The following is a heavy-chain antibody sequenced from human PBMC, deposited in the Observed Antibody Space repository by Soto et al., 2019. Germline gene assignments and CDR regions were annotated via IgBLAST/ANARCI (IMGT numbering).Heavy chain of an antibody. D-gene: IGHD3-9*01. CDR3: ARDKTGYYLY. V-gene: IGHV3-66*01. CDR2: IYSGGST. CDR1: GFTVSSNY. Sequence: GGSLRLSCAASGFTVSSNYMSWVRQAPGKGLEWVSVIYSGGSTYYADSVKGRFTISRDNSKNTLYLQMSSLRAEDTAVYYCARDKTGYYLYWGQGTLVTVSS. J-gene: IGHJ4*02.